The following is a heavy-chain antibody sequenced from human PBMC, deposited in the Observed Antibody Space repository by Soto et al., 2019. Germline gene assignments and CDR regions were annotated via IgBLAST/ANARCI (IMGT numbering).Heavy chain of an antibody. Sequence: HPGGSLRLSCAASGFTFSSYGMHWVRQAPGKGLEWVAVIWYDGSNKYYADSVKGRFTISRDNSKNTLYLQMNSLRAEDTAVYYCARDYDGATDAFDIWGQGTMVTVSS. CDR3: ARDYDGATDAFDI. CDR2: IWYDGSNK. J-gene: IGHJ3*02. D-gene: IGHD3-3*01. V-gene: IGHV3-33*01. CDR1: GFTFSSYG.